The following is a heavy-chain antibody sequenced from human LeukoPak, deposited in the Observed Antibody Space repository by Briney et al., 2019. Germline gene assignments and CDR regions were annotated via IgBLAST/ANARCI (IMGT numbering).Heavy chain of an antibody. CDR3: TTVRGYYASGD. CDR2: IKSKPAGGTI. V-gene: IGHV3-15*01. CDR1: GFTFSNAW. Sequence: GGSLRLSCAGSGFTFSNAWMSWVRQAPGKGLEWVGRIKSKPAGGTIDYAAPVKGRFTISRDDSKNMVYLQMSSLKTEDTGVYYCTTVRGYYASGDWGQGTLVTVSS. J-gene: IGHJ4*02. D-gene: IGHD3-10*01.